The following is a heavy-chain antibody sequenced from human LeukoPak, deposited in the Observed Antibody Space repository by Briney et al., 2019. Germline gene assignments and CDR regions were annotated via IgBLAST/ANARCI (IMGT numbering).Heavy chain of an antibody. CDR2: INPNSGGT. CDR1: GYTFTSYG. D-gene: IGHD6-19*01. CDR3: ARVISSGWYYFDY. J-gene: IGHJ4*02. Sequence: ASVKVSCKASGYTFTSYGISWVRQAPGQGLEWMGWINPNSGGTNYAQKFQGRVTMTRDTSISTAYMELSRPRSDDTAVYYCARVISSGWYYFDYWGQGTLVTVSS. V-gene: IGHV1-2*02.